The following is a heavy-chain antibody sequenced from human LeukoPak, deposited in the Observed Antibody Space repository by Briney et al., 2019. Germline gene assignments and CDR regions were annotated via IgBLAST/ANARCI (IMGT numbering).Heavy chain of an antibody. V-gene: IGHV1-2*02. Sequence: ASVKVSCKASGYTFTGYYMHWVRQAPGQGLAWMGWINPNSGGTNYAQKFQGRVTMTRDTSISTAYMELSRLRSDDTAVYYCARMYYDILTGYSDAFDIWGQGTMVTVSS. CDR1: GYTFTGYY. CDR2: INPNSGGT. CDR3: ARMYYDILTGYSDAFDI. J-gene: IGHJ3*02. D-gene: IGHD3-9*01.